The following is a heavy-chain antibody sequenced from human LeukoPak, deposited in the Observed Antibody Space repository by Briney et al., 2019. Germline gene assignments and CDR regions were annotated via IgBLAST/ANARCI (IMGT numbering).Heavy chain of an antibody. Sequence: SGPTLVKPTQTLTLTCTFSGFSLSPRGMCVSWIRQPPGKALEGLARIDWDDDKYYSTSLKTRLTISKDTSKNQVVLTMTNMDPVDTATYYCARIRYCSSTSCYPYAFDIWGQGTMVTVSS. J-gene: IGHJ3*02. D-gene: IGHD2-2*01. CDR2: IDWDDDK. CDR3: ARIRYCSSTSCYPYAFDI. CDR1: GFSLSPRGMC. V-gene: IGHV2-70*11.